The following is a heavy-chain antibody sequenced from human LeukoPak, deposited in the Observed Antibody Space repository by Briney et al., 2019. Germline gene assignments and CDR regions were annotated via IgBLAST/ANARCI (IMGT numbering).Heavy chain of an antibody. Sequence: PGGSLRLSCAASGFTFDDYAMHWVRQAPGKGLEWVSGISWNSGSIGYADSVKGRFTISRDNAKNSLYLQMNSLRAEDTASYYCAKDSVAVADTPTFDYWGQGTLVTVSS. CDR2: ISWNSGSI. CDR3: AKDSVAVADTPTFDY. CDR1: GFTFDDYA. J-gene: IGHJ4*02. D-gene: IGHD6-19*01. V-gene: IGHV3-9*01.